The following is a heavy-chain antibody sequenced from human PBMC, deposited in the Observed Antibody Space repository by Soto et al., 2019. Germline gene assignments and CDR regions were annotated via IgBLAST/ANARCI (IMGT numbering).Heavy chain of an antibody. D-gene: IGHD6-19*01. CDR3: ARDGVEAGLYLDN. Sequence: GGSLRLACSDSGFTFRSYWMSWVRQAPGKGLEWVANINQDGSEKYYVDSVKGRFTISRDNAKNSLYLQVNSLRAEDTAVYYCARDGVEAGLYLDNWGQGTLVTVSS. J-gene: IGHJ4*02. CDR2: INQDGSEK. CDR1: GFTFRSYW. V-gene: IGHV3-7*01.